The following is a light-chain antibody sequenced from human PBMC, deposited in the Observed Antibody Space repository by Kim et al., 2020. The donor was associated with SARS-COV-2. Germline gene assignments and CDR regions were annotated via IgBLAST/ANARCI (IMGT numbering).Light chain of an antibody. Sequence: SYELTQPPSVSVSPGQTASITCSGDKLGEKYACWYQQKPGQSPVLVIYQDTNRPSGIPERFSGSNSGNTATLTISGTQAMDEADYYCQTWERITVVFGGGTQLTVL. V-gene: IGLV3-1*01. CDR3: QTWERITVV. CDR2: QDT. J-gene: IGLJ2*01. CDR1: KLGEKY.